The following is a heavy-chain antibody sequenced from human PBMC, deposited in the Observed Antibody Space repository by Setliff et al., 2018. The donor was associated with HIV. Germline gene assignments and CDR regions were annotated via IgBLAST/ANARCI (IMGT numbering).Heavy chain of an antibody. D-gene: IGHD3-10*01. CDR2: IRWDGGST. J-gene: IGHJ6*02. CDR3: VRNGAWFGGYYYYGMDV. CDR1: GFTFEHYT. V-gene: IGHV3-43*01. Sequence: GGSLRLPCAASGFTFEHYTMHWVRQVPGKGLEWVSLIRWDGGSTYYADSVKGRFTISRDTSKNSLYLQMNSLRTDDSALYYCVRNGAWFGGYYYYGMDVWGQGTTVTVSS.